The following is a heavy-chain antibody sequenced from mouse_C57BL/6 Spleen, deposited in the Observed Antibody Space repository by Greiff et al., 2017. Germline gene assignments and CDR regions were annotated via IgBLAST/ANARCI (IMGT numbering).Heavy chain of an antibody. V-gene: IGHV5-4*01. Sequence: EVQRVESGGGLVKPGGSLKLSCAASGFTFSSYAMSWVRQTPEKRLEWVATISDGGSYTYYPDNVKGRFTISRDNAKNNLYLQMSHLKSEDTAMYYCARYPLGAMDYWGQGTSVTVSS. CDR2: ISDGGSYT. CDR1: GFTFSSYA. D-gene: IGHD3-3*01. CDR3: ARYPLGAMDY. J-gene: IGHJ4*01.